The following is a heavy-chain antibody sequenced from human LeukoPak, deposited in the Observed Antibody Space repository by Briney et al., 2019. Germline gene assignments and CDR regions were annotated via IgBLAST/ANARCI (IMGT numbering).Heavy chain of an antibody. CDR1: GGSISSYY. D-gene: IGHD1-1*01. CDR2: ISNSGST. Sequence: PSETLSLTCPVSGGSISSYYWSWIRQPPGEGLEWIGYISNSGSTNYNPSLKSRVTISVDTSKNQLSLKLSYVTAADTAVYHCVRLQPNTGEWAFDIWGQGTMVSVSS. CDR3: VRLQPNTGEWAFDI. V-gene: IGHV4-59*01. J-gene: IGHJ3*02.